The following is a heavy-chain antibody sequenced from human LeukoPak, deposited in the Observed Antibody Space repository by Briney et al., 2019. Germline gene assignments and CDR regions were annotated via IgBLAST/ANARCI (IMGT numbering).Heavy chain of an antibody. V-gene: IGHV5-51*01. J-gene: IGHJ4*02. D-gene: IGHD6-19*01. CDR1: GYSFTSYW. CDR2: ICPGDSDT. Sequence: GESLKISCKGSGYSFTSYWIGWVRQMPGKGLEWMGIICPGDSDTRYSPSFQGQVTISADKSISTAYLQWSSLKASDTAMYYCARQHYSSGWYPGYFDYWGQGTLVTVSS. CDR3: ARQHYSSGWYPGYFDY.